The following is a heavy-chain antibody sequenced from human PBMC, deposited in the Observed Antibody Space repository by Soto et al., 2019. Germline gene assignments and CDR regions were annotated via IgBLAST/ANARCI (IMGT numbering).Heavy chain of an antibody. D-gene: IGHD1-7*01. J-gene: IGHJ4*02. CDR2: ISSSSSYI. CDR1: GFTCSSYS. CDR3: AREGYNWNYKGDY. Sequence: EVQLVESGGGLVKPGGSLRLSCAASGFTCSSYSMNWVRQAPGKGLELVSSISSSSSYIYYADSVKGRFTMSCDNAKNSLYLQMNSLRAEDTAVYYCAREGYNWNYKGDYWGQGTLVTVSS. V-gene: IGHV3-21*01.